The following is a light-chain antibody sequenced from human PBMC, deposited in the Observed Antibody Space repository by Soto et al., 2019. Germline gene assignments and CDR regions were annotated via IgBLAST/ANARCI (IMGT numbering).Light chain of an antibody. Sequence: QSALTQPPSASGSPGQSVTISCTGTSSDVGGYNYVSWYQQHPGKAPKLIISEVSKRPSGVPDRFSGSKSGNTDSLTVSGLESEDEADYYCTSHAGSNNYVFGTGTKLTVL. CDR1: SSDVGGYNY. CDR2: EVS. CDR3: TSHAGSNNYV. J-gene: IGLJ1*01. V-gene: IGLV2-8*01.